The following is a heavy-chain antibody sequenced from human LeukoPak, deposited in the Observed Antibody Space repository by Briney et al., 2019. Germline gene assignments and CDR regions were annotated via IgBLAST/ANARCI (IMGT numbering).Heavy chain of an antibody. Sequence: SETLSLTCVLSGFCITMGYFWAWIRQPPGKGLDWIGSIYHSGATYYNSFFKSRVTISVDTSKNQVSLNLTSVTAADTAVYYWAKAGGITIYVRAPITPNYYMDVWGKGTTVIVSS. CDR2: IYHSGAT. CDR3: AKAGGITIYVRAPITPNYYMDV. J-gene: IGHJ6*03. V-gene: IGHV4-38-2*01. CDR1: GFCITMGYF. D-gene: IGHD3-3*01.